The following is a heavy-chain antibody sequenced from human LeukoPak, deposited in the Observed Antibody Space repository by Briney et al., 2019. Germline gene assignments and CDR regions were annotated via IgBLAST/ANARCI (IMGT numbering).Heavy chain of an antibody. J-gene: IGHJ3*01. D-gene: IGHD2-2*03. CDR1: GFTFSSYA. CDR3: AKDSVYGYCSSTSCYYG. Sequence: GGSLRLSCAASGFTFSSYAMSWVRQAPGKGLEWVSAISGSGGSTYYADSVEGRFTISRDNSKNTLYLQMNSLRAEDTAVYYCAKDSVYGYCSSTSCYYGWGQGTVVTVSS. CDR2: ISGSGGST. V-gene: IGHV3-23*01.